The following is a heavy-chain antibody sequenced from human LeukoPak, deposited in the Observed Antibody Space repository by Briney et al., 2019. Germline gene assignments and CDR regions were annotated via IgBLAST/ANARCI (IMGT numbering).Heavy chain of an antibody. Sequence: KSSETLSLTCTVSGGSISSSSYYWGWIRQPPGKGLEWIGSIYYSGSTYYNPSLKSRVTISVDTSKNQFSLSLTSVTAADTAVYYCASGNQWRQLFAYWGQGTLATVSS. D-gene: IGHD6-19*01. CDR1: GGSISSSSYY. CDR3: ASGNQWRQLFAY. CDR2: IYYSGST. V-gene: IGHV4-39*07. J-gene: IGHJ4*02.